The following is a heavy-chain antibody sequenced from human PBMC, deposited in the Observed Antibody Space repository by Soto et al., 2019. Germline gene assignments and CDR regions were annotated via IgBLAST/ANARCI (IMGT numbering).Heavy chain of an antibody. CDR1: GYTFTSYG. V-gene: IGHV1-18*04. J-gene: IGHJ6*02. Sequence: ASVKVSCKASGYTFTSYGISWVRQAPGQGLEWMGWISPYNGNRNYAQKLQGRGTMTRDTSMSTAYMELKSLRSDDTAVYYCGREGTVSPGLWFGELPCSYYYGMDVWGQGTTVTVSS. CDR2: ISPYNGNR. CDR3: GREGTVSPGLWFGELPCSYYYGMDV. D-gene: IGHD3-10*01.